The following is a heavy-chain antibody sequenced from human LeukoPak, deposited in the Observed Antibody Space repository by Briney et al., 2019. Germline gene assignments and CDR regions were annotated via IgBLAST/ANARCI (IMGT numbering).Heavy chain of an antibody. V-gene: IGHV3-21*01. CDR3: ARIFRYQLVDYYALDV. Sequence: GGSLRLSCAASGFTFSDYAMDWVRQAPGKGLEWVSAISSSSAYIYYADSVKGRFTISRDNAKSSVSLQMNSLRADDTAVYYCARIFRYQLVDYYALDVWGQGTAVTVSS. CDR1: GFTFSDYA. CDR2: ISSSSAYI. J-gene: IGHJ6*02. D-gene: IGHD2-2*01.